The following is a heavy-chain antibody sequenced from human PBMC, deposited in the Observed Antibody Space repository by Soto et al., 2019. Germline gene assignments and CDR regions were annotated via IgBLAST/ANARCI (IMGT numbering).Heavy chain of an antibody. Sequence: QVQLVQSGAEVKKPGSSVKVSCKASGGTFSDFAINWLRQAPGQGLEWMGGIIPIFGTPNYAQKFQGRVTITADKSTSTAYMDLSGRRSADTAVYFCARSRPLDGGDYGDFDYWGQGTLVTVSP. V-gene: IGHV1-69*06. CDR2: IIPIFGTP. J-gene: IGHJ4*02. D-gene: IGHD4-17*01. CDR1: GGTFSDFA. CDR3: ARSRPLDGGDYGDFDY.